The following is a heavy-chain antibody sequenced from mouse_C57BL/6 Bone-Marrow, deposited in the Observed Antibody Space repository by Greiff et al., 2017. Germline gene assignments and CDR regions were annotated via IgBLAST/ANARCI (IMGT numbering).Heavy chain of an antibody. CDR2: INPNNGGT. CDR1: GYTFTSYW. J-gene: IGHJ4*01. CDR3: ARSEEGNFYYAMDY. V-gene: IGHV1-53*01. Sequence: QVQLQQPGTELVKPGASVKLSCKASGYTFTSYWMHWVKQRPGQGLEWIGDINPNNGGTSYNQKFKGKATLTVDKSSSTAYMELRSLTSEDSAVYYCARSEEGNFYYAMDYWGQGTSVTVSS.